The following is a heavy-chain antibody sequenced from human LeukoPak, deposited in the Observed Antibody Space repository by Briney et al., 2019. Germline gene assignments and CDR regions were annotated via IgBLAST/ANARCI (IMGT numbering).Heavy chain of an antibody. CDR1: GFTVSSNY. V-gene: IGHV3-53*01. D-gene: IGHD5-18*01. CDR3: AKDRRNGTGSRIQSNWFDP. Sequence: GGSLRLSCAASGFTVSSNYMSWVRQAPGKGLEWVSVIYSGGSTYYADSVKGRFTISRDNSKNTLYLQMNSLRAEDTAVYYCAKDRRNGTGSRIQSNWFDPWGQGTLVTVSS. CDR2: IYSGGST. J-gene: IGHJ5*02.